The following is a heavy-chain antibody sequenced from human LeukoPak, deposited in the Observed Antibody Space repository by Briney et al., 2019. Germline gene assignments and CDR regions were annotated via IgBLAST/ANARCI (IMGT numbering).Heavy chain of an antibody. CDR1: GFTVSSNY. Sequence: GGSLRLSCAASGFTVSSNYMSWVRQAPGKGLEWVSAISGSGGSTYYADSVKGRFTISRDNSKNTLYLQMNSLRAEDTAVYYCAKADIVVVPAANFDYWGQGTLVTVSS. D-gene: IGHD2-2*01. V-gene: IGHV3-23*01. CDR2: ISGSGGST. CDR3: AKADIVVVPAANFDY. J-gene: IGHJ4*02.